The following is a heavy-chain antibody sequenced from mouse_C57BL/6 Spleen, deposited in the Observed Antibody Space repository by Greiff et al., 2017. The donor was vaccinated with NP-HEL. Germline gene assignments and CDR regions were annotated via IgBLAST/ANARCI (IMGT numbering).Heavy chain of an antibody. CDR3: ARFHDYDESAMDY. D-gene: IGHD2-4*01. J-gene: IGHJ4*01. Sequence: VQVVESGAELARPGASVKLSCKASGYTFTSYGISWVKQRTGQGLEWIGEIYPRSGNTYYNEKFKGKATLTADKSSSTAYMELRSLTSEDSAVYFCARFHDYDESAMDYWGQGTSVTVSS. CDR1: GYTFTSYG. V-gene: IGHV1-81*01. CDR2: IYPRSGNT.